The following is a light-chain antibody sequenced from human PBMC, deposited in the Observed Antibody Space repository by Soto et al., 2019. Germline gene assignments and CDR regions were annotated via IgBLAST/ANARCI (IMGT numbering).Light chain of an antibody. J-gene: IGKJ4*01. Sequence: DIQMTQSPSSLSASVGDRVTITCRASQNINSYLNWYQQKPGKAPKLLIYAASSLQSGVPSRFSGSGSGTDFTLTISSLQPEDFTSYYCQQSHPTPLTFGGGTRVEIK. CDR2: AAS. CDR3: QQSHPTPLT. V-gene: IGKV1-39*01. CDR1: QNINSY.